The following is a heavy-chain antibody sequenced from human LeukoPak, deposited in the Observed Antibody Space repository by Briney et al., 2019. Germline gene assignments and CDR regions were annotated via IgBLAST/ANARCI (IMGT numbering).Heavy chain of an antibody. J-gene: IGHJ4*02. CDR1: GFTFSSYS. CDR2: ISSNSDYI. Sequence: GGSLRLSCAASGFTFSSYSMNWVRQAPGKGLEWVSSISSNSDYIYYADSVKGRFTISGDNAKNSLYLQMNSLRAEDTAMYYCARGVDYWGQGTLVTVSS. CDR3: ARGVDY. V-gene: IGHV3-21*01.